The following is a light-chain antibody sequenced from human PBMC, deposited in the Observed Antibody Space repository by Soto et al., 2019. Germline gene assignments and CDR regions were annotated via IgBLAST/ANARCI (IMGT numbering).Light chain of an antibody. CDR3: QQYDNLPIT. J-gene: IGKJ5*01. V-gene: IGKV1-33*01. CDR1: QDISNY. Sequence: DIQMTQSPSSLSASVGDRVTITCQASQDISNYLNWYQQKPGKAPKLLIYDASNLETGVPSRFSGSGSGTDLTFTISSLQAEDIATYYCQQYDNLPITFGQGTRLEIK. CDR2: DAS.